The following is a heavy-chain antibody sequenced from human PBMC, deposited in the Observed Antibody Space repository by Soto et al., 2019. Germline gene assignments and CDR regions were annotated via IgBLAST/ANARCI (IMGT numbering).Heavy chain of an antibody. D-gene: IGHD1-26*01. CDR1: GYTFTVYY. J-gene: IGHJ6*02. V-gene: IGHV1-2*04. Sequence: GASVKVSCKASGYTFTVYYMHWVRQAPGQGLEWMGWINPNSGGTNYAQKFQDWVTMTRDTSISTAYMELSRLRSDDTAVYYCATSFPAVGTFPYYYSGMDVWGQGTTVTVSS. CDR3: ATSFPAVGTFPYYYSGMDV. CDR2: INPNSGGT.